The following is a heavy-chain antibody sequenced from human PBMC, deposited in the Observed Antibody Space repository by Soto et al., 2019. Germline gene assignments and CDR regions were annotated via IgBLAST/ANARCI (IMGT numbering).Heavy chain of an antibody. CDR1: GGCISSSRYY. Sequence: PSGTVSLTCTVSGGCISSSRYYWGWIRQPPGKGLEWIGSIYYSGSTYYNPSLKSRVTISVDTSKNQFSLKLSSVTAADTAVYYCARHTISPPGWNMIVVVITPSGHFDYWGQGTLVTVSS. D-gene: IGHD3-22*01. CDR2: IYYSGST. CDR3: ARHTISPPGWNMIVVVITPSGHFDY. V-gene: IGHV4-39*01. J-gene: IGHJ4*02.